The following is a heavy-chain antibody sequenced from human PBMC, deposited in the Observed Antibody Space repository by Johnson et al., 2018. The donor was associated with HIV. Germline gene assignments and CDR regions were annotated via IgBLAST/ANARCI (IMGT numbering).Heavy chain of an antibody. D-gene: IGHD6-13*01. V-gene: IGHV3-30*03. CDR1: GFTFSSYG. Sequence: QVQLVESGGGVVQPGRSLRLSCAASGFTFSSYGMHWVRQAPGKGLEWVAVISYDGDNIYYADSVTGRFTISRDTSKNTLYLQMNSLRVADTAVYYCARSKGSIWYGSAFDIWGQGTMVTVSS. J-gene: IGHJ3*02. CDR3: ARSKGSIWYGSAFDI. CDR2: ISYDGDNI.